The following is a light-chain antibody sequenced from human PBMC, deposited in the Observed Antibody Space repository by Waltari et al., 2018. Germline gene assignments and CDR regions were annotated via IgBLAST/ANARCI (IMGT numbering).Light chain of an antibody. CDR2: GNH. CDR1: SSHIVANYD. J-gene: IGLJ2*01. Sequence: QSLLTQPPSMSGPPGQRVPLPCSGSSSHIVANYDVHWYRQVAGAAPKLVIYGNHNRPTGVPARFSGSKSGTSASLAIAGLQAEDEADYYCQSYDTTLGGFVFGGGTRLTV. CDR3: QSYDTTLGGFV. V-gene: IGLV1-40*01.